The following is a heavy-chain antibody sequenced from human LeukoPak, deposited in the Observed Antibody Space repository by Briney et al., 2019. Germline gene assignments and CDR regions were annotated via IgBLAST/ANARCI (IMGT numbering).Heavy chain of an antibody. V-gene: IGHV3-74*01. Sequence: GGSLRLSCAASGFIFSSYWMHWVRHAPGKGLVWVSRINYDGSSTNYADSVKGRLTTSRDNATNTLYLQMHSPRAGDKAVFYYATADHKRLFRGAGGLAYWGQGTLVTVSS. CDR1: GFIFSSYW. D-gene: IGHD3-22*01. J-gene: IGHJ4*02. CDR2: INYDGSST. CDR3: ATADHKRLFRGAGGLAY.